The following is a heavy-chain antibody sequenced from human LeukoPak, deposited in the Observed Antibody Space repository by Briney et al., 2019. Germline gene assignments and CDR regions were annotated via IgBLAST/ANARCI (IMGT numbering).Heavy chain of an antibody. J-gene: IGHJ4*02. D-gene: IGHD3-10*01. CDR3: ATEMRSSGSCFDY. V-gene: IGHV3-30*03. CDR2: ISDDGREK. CDR1: GFTFSNFW. Sequence: GGSLRLSCAASGFTFSNFWMSWVRQAPGKGLEWLTFISDDGREKYHADSVKGRFTVSRDNSKNALYLEMNSLRAEDTAVYYCATEMRSSGSCFDYWGQGTLVTVSS.